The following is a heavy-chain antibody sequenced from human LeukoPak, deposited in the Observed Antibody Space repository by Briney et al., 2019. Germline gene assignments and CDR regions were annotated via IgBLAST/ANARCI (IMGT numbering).Heavy chain of an antibody. D-gene: IGHD2-2*01. V-gene: IGHV1-46*01. J-gene: IGHJ4*02. CDR1: GYTFTSYY. Sequence: ASVKVSCKASGYTFTSYYMHWVRQAPGQGLEWMGIINPSGGSTSYAQEFQGRVAMTRDTSTSTVYMELSSLRSEDTAVYYCAGPPRYCSSTSCSFDYWGQGTLVTVSS. CDR2: INPSGGST. CDR3: AGPPRYCSSTSCSFDY.